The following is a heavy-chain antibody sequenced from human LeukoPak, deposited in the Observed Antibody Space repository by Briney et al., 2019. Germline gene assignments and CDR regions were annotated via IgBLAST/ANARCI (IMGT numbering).Heavy chain of an antibody. Sequence: PSETLSLTCTVSGGSISSGDYYWSWIRQPPGKGLEWIGYIYYSGSTYYNPSLKSRVTISVDTSKNQFSLKLSSVTAADTAVYYCARVCDILTGQFDPWGQGTLVTVSS. CDR1: GGSISSGDYY. CDR2: IYYSGST. D-gene: IGHD3-9*01. J-gene: IGHJ5*02. V-gene: IGHV4-30-4*01. CDR3: ARVCDILTGQFDP.